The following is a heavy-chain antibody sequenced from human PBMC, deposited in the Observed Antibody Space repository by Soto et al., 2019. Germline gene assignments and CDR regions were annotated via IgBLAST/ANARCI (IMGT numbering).Heavy chain of an antibody. CDR1: GYIFTDYY. D-gene: IGHD4-17*01. V-gene: IGHV1-2*04. Sequence: GASVKVSCKASGYIFTDYYMHWVRQAPGQELGWMGRINPNSGGTNYAQKFQGWVTMTRDTSISTAYMELSRLRSDDTAVYYCARAPTVTTHYYYYGMDVWGQGTTVTVSS. CDR3: ARAPTVTTHYYYYGMDV. CDR2: INPNSGGT. J-gene: IGHJ6*02.